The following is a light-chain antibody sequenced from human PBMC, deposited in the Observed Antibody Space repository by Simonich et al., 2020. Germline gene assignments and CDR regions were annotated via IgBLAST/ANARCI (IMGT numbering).Light chain of an antibody. J-gene: IGKJ3*01. CDR3: QQYYSTPPA. CDR2: WAS. V-gene: IGKV4-1*01. CDR1: QSVFYSSTNKNY. Sequence: DIVMTQSPDSLAVSLGERATIHCKSSQSVFYSSTNKNYLTWYQQKPGQPPKLLIYWASTRESGVPDRFSGSGSGTDFTLTISSLQAEDVAVYYCQQYYSTPPAFGPGTKVDIK.